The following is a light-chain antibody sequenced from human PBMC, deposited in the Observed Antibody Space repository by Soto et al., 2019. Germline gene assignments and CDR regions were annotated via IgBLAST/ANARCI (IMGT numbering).Light chain of an antibody. V-gene: IGLV2-8*01. J-gene: IGLJ2*01. CDR2: GVS. Sequence: QSALTQPPSASGSPGQSVTISCTGTSSDVGGYNYVSWYQQHPGKAPKLMIYGVSKRPSGVPDRFSGSKSGNTASLTVSGLQAEDEADYYCSSYAGSNNFDVVFGGGTKVTVL. CDR1: SSDVGGYNY. CDR3: SSYAGSNNFDVV.